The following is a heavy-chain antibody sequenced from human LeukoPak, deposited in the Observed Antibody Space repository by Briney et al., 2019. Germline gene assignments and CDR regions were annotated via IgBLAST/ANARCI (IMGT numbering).Heavy chain of an antibody. V-gene: IGHV3-64D*06. CDR3: VKVLRAHCSSTSCYDYFDY. CDR2: ISSNGGST. CDR1: GFTFSSYA. D-gene: IGHD2-2*01. J-gene: IGHJ4*02. Sequence: GGSLRLSCSASGFTFSSYAMHWVRQAPGKGLEYVSAISSNGGSTYYADSVKGRFTISRDNSKNTLYLQMSSLRAGDTAVYYCVKVLRAHCSSTSCYDYFDYWGQGTLVTVSS.